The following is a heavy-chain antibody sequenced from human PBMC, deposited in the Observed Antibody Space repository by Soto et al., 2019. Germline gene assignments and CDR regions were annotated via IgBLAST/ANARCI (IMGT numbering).Heavy chain of an antibody. V-gene: IGHV3-23*01. CDR1: GFTFSSYA. CDR3: AARQDYSTSPFDY. J-gene: IGHJ4*02. Sequence: EVQLLESGGGLVQPGGSLRLSCAASGFTFSSYAMSWVRQAPGKGLEWVSAISGSGGSTYYADSVKGRFTISRDNSKNTLYLQLNSLRAEDTAVYYCAARQDYSTSPFDYWGQGTLVTVSS. D-gene: IGHD6-6*01. CDR2: ISGSGGST.